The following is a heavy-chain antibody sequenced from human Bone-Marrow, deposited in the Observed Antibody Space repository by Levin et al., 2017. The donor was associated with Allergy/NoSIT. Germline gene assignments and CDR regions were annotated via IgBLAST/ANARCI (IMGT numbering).Heavy chain of an antibody. CDR1: GYTFTSFD. Sequence: ASVKVSCKTSGYTFTSFDINWVRQATGQGLEWMGWMYPNSDNAGYAQKFQGRGTMTRNTPIATAYMELSSLRSEDTAIYYCAGGELGSGYLFDYWGQGTLVTVSS. J-gene: IGHJ4*02. V-gene: IGHV1-8*01. CDR2: MYPNSDNA. D-gene: IGHD5-12*01. CDR3: AGGELGSGYLFDY.